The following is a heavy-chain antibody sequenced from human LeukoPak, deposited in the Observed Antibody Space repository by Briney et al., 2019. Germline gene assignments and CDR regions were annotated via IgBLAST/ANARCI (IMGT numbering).Heavy chain of an antibody. CDR2: IYYSGST. J-gene: IGHJ4*02. CDR1: GGSISSYY. V-gene: IGHV4-59*08. Sequence: SETLSLTCTVSGGSISSYYWSWIRQPPGKGLEWIGYIYYSGSTNYNPSLKSRVTISVDPSKNQFSLKLSSVTAADTAVYYCARRGEMASPFDYWGQGTLVTVSS. D-gene: IGHD5-24*01. CDR3: ARRGEMASPFDY.